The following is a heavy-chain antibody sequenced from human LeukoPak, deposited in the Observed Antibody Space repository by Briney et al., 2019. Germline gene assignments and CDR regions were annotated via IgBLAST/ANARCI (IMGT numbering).Heavy chain of an antibody. V-gene: IGHV3-30*02. CDR1: GFTFGAYG. CDR2: IWYDGSNI. D-gene: IGHD5-12*01. J-gene: IGHJ4*02. Sequence: GGSLRLSCAASGFTFGAYGMHWVRQAPGKGLEWVAVIWYDGSNIYYADSVKGRFTISRDNSKNTLYLQMNSLRPEDTAVYYCAKDREGYSRLDWGQGTLVTVSS. CDR3: AKDREGYSRLD.